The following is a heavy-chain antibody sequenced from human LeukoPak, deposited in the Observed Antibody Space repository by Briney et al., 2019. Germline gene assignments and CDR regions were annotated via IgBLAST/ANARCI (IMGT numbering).Heavy chain of an antibody. V-gene: IGHV3-21*01. D-gene: IGHD1-26*01. CDR3: ARGPATRVYYFDY. J-gene: IGHJ4*02. Sequence: PGGSLRLSCAASGFTFNSYNLSWVRQAPGKGLEWVSSISSDGDYIYYADSLKGRFTISRDNAKNSLYLQMNNLRAEDTAVYYCARGPATRVYYFDYWGQGTLVTVSS. CDR2: ISSDGDYI. CDR1: GFTFNSYN.